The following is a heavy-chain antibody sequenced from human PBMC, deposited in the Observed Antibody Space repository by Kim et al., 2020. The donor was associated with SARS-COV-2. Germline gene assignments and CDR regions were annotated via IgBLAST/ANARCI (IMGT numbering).Heavy chain of an antibody. D-gene: IGHD6-13*01. V-gene: IGHV3-15*01. CDR3: TTDRSRVLGTY. CDR1: GFTFSNTW. Sequence: GGSLRLSCAASGFTFSNTWMSWVRQAPGKGLEWVGRIKSKTDGGTTDYAAPVKGRFTISRDDLKNTLYLQMNSLKTEDTAVYFCTTDRSRVLGTYWGQGTLVTVSS. CDR2: IKSKTDGGTT. J-gene: IGHJ4*02.